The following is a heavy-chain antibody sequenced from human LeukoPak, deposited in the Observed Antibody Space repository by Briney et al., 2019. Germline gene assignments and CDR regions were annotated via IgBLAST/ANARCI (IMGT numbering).Heavy chain of an antibody. CDR2: IRYDGSNK. J-gene: IGHJ6*02. CDR1: GFTFSSYG. CDR3: ARDLSGDYLYYYYGMDV. Sequence: GGSLRLSCAASGFTFSSYGMHWVRQAPGKGLEWVAFIRYDGSNKYYADSVKGRFTISRDNSKNTLYLQMNSLRAEDTAVYYCARDLSGDYLYYYYGMDVWGQGTTVTVSS. V-gene: IGHV3-30*02. D-gene: IGHD4-17*01.